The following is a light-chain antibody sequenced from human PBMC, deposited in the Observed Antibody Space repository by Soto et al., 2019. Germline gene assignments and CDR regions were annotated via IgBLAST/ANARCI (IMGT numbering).Light chain of an antibody. CDR1: QSVSSTY. Sequence: EIVFTQSPGTLSFSPGERATLSCRASQSVSSTYLAWYQQKPGQAPRLLIYGASSRATGIPDRFSGSGSGTDFTLTISILEPEDFAVYYCQQYGSSPFTFGPGTKVDIK. J-gene: IGKJ3*01. CDR2: GAS. CDR3: QQYGSSPFT. V-gene: IGKV3-20*01.